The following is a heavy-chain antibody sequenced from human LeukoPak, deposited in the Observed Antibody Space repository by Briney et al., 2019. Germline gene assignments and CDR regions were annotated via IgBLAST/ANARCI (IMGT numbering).Heavy chain of an antibody. Sequence: KPSATLSLTCAVYGESLSGYYWSWIRQPPGKGLEWIGEINHSGSTNYNPSLKSPVTISVDTSKNQFSLKLSSVTAADTAVYYCAKGAFYCSSTSCYGTRLYYFDYWGQGTLVTVSS. CDR3: AKGAFYCSSTSCYGTRLYYFDY. CDR2: INHSGST. D-gene: IGHD2-2*01. V-gene: IGHV4-34*01. J-gene: IGHJ4*02. CDR1: GESLSGYY.